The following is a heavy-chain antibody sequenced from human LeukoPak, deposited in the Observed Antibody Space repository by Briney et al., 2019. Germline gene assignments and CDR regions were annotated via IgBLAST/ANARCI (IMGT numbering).Heavy chain of an antibody. Sequence: GESLKISCKASGYRFTTYWIGWVRQMPGKGLEWMWIIDPHDSDTRYRPAFEGQVTISADKSINTAYLQWSSLKASDTAIYFCARRDLYDTSGYGGNTFDVWGQGTMVSVSS. CDR2: IDPHDSDT. J-gene: IGHJ3*01. CDR1: GYRFTTYW. V-gene: IGHV5-51*01. D-gene: IGHD3-22*01. CDR3: ARRDLYDTSGYGGNTFDV.